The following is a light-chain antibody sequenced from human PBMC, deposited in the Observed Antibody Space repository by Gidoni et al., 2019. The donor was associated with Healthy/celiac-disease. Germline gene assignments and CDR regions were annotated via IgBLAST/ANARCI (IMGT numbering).Light chain of an antibody. CDR3: QQYYSTPFT. Sequence: EIVVTQSPDPLAVSLGERATINCKSSQSFLYSSNNKNYLAWYQQKPGQPPKLLIYWASTRESGVPDRFSGSGSGTDFTLTISSLQAEDVAVYYCQQYYSTPFTFGPGTKVDIK. J-gene: IGKJ3*01. V-gene: IGKV4-1*01. CDR2: WAS. CDR1: QSFLYSSNNKNY.